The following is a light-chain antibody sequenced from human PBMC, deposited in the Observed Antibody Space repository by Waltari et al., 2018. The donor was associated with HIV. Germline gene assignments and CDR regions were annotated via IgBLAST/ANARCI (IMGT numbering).Light chain of an antibody. Sequence: QSALTQPRPVSGSPGPSVTISCTGTSSDVGGYNYVSWYQQHPGKAPKLMIYDVNKRPSGVPDRFSGSKSGNTASLTISGLQAEDEADYYCCSYGGSFFYVFGTGTKVTVL. CDR1: SSDVGGYNY. CDR2: DVN. J-gene: IGLJ1*01. V-gene: IGLV2-11*02. CDR3: CSYGGSFFYV.